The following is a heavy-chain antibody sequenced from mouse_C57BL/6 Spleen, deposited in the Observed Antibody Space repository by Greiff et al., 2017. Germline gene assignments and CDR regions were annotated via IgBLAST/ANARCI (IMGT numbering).Heavy chain of an antibody. V-gene: IGHV1-76*01. CDR2: IYPGSGNT. CDR1: GYTFTDYY. D-gene: IGHD1-1*01. Sequence: QVQLKESGAELVRPGASVKLSCKASGYTFTDYYINWVKQRPGQGLEWIARIYPGSGNTYYNEKFKGKATLTAEKSSSTAYMQLSSLTSEDSAVYFCASTTVVSPYFDYWGQGTTLTVSS. J-gene: IGHJ2*01. CDR3: ASTTVVSPYFDY.